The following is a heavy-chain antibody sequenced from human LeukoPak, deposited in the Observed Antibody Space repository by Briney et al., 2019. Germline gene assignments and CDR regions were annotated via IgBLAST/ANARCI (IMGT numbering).Heavy chain of an antibody. Sequence: SETLSLTCTVSGGSISRSSYYWDWIRQPPGKGLEWIGSVYYSGSTYYNASLKSRVTISVDTSKNQFSLKLSSVTAADTAVYYCARHLSYDAFDIWGQGTKVTVSS. CDR3: ARHLSYDAFDI. D-gene: IGHD2/OR15-2a*01. CDR1: GGSISRSSYY. CDR2: VYYSGST. V-gene: IGHV4-39*01. J-gene: IGHJ3*02.